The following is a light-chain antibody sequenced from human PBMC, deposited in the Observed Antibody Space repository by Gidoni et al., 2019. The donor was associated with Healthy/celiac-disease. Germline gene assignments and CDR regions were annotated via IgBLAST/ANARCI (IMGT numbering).Light chain of an antibody. V-gene: IGKV3-11*01. Sequence: EIVLTHSPATLSWSPGGSANLPCRASQRVSSDLAWYQPKPGQAPSLLIYDASNRATGIPARFSGSGSGTEFALTITIREPEDFEVYYCQQRRNWPQFTFGPGTKVDIK. CDR1: QRVSSD. CDR3: QQRRNWPQFT. J-gene: IGKJ3*01. CDR2: DAS.